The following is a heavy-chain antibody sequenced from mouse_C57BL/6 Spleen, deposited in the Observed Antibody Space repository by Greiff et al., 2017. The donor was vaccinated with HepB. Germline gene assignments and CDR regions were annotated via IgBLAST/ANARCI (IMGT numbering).Heavy chain of an antibody. J-gene: IGHJ3*01. CDR3: ARGPSFAY. CDR2: INPSSGYT. V-gene: IGHV1-4*01. CDR1: GYTFTSYT. Sequence: VQLQESGAELARPGASVKMSCKASGYTFTSYTMHWVKQRPGQGLEWIGYINPSSGYTKYNQKFKDKATLTADKSSSTAYMQLSSLTSEDSAVYYCARGPSFAYWGQGTLVTVSA.